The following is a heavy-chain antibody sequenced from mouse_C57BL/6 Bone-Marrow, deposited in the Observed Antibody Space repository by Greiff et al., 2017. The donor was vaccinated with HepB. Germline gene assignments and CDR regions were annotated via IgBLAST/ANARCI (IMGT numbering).Heavy chain of an antibody. V-gene: IGHV1-63*01. CDR1: GYTFTNYW. Sequence: QVQPKQSGAELVRPGTSVKMSCKASGYTFTNYWIGWAKQRPGHGLEWIGDIYPGGGYTNYNEKFKGKATLTADKSSSTAYMQFSSLTSEDSAIYYCARRETYAMDYWGQGTSVTVSS. J-gene: IGHJ4*01. CDR3: ARRETYAMDY. CDR2: IYPGGGYT.